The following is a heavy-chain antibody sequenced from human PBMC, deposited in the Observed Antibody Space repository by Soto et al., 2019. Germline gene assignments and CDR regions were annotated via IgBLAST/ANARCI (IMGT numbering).Heavy chain of an antibody. CDR2: ISYDGSNK. D-gene: IGHD3-10*01. CDR3: AKALRPSGFGDFNFDY. V-gene: IGHV3-30*18. J-gene: IGHJ4*02. CDR1: GFTFSSYG. Sequence: QVQLVESGGGVVQPGRSLRLSCAASGFTFSSYGMHWVRQAPGKGLEWVAVISYDGSNKYYADSVKGRFTISKDNSKNTLYLQMNSLRAEDTDVYYCAKALRPSGFGDFNFDYWGQGTLVTVSS.